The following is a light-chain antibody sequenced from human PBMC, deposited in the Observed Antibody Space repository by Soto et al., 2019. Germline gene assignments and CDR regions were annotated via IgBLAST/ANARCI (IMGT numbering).Light chain of an antibody. V-gene: IGLV2-14*01. CDR1: SSDVGGYNY. J-gene: IGLJ1*01. CDR3: ISYKTDDNFL. CDR2: EVS. Sequence: QSVLTQPASVSGSPGQSITISCTGTSSDVGGYNYVSWYQQHPGKAPKLMIYEVSNRPSGVSNRFSGSKSGNTASLTISGLQAEDEAEYFCISYKTDDNFLFGKGTKVTV.